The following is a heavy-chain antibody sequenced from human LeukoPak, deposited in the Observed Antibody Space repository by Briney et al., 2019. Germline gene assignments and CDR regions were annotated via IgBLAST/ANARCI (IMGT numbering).Heavy chain of an antibody. CDR1: GGSISSYY. Sequence: SETLSLTCAVSGGSISSYYWSWIRQAPGKGLEWIGYIYYSGSTNYNPSLKSRVTISVDTSWNQFSLRLSSVTAADTAVYYCARGLHGPNYFDCWGQGTLVTVSS. J-gene: IGHJ4*02. CDR3: ARGLHGPNYFDC. CDR2: IYYSGST. D-gene: IGHD2-15*01. V-gene: IGHV4-59*01.